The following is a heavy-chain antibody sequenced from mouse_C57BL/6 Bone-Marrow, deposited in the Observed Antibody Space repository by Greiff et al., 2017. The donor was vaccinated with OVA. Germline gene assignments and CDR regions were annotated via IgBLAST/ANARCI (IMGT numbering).Heavy chain of an antibody. CDR3: ARRGKDAMDY. V-gene: IGHV5-12*01. D-gene: IGHD1-3*01. Sequence: EVQLVESGGGLVQPGGSLKLSCAASGFTFSDYYMYWVRQTPEKRLEWVAYISNGGGSTYYPDTVKGRFTISRDNAKNTLYLQMSRLKSEDTAMYYCARRGKDAMDYWGQGTSVTVSS. CDR1: GFTFSDYY. J-gene: IGHJ4*01. CDR2: ISNGGGST.